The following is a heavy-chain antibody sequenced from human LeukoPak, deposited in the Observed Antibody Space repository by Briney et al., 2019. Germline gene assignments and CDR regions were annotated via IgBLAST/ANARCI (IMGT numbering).Heavy chain of an antibody. CDR1: GGSISSYY. Sequence: PSETLSLTCSVSGGSISSYYWSWIRQPPGKGLEWIGYIYYSGSTNYNPSFKSRVTISVDTSKNQFSLKLSSVTAADTAVYYCARDQVRIYYYSMDVWGQGTTVTVSS. CDR2: IYYSGST. D-gene: IGHD2-15*01. CDR3: ARDQVRIYYYSMDV. V-gene: IGHV4-59*01. J-gene: IGHJ6*02.